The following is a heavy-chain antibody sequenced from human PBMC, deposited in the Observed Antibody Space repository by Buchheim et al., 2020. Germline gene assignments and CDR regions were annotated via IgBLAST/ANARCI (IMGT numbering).Heavy chain of an antibody. CDR1: GFTFSSYA. V-gene: IGHV3-30-3*02. CDR2: ISYDGSNT. D-gene: IGHD3-22*01. J-gene: IGHJ4*02. CDR3: AKLVVITTSFDY. Sequence: QVQLVESGGGVVQPGRSLRLSCAASGFTFSSYAMHWVRQAPGKGLEWVAVISYDGSNTYYADSVKGRFTISRDNSKNTLYLQMNSLRAEDTAVYYCAKLVVITTSFDYWGQGTL.